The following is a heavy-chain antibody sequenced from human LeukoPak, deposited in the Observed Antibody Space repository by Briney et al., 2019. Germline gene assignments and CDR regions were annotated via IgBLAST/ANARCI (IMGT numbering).Heavy chain of an antibody. V-gene: IGHV3-21*01. CDR1: GFTFSSYS. D-gene: IGHD6-13*01. J-gene: IGHJ4*02. CDR3: ARDVTYSSSWYPFDY. CDR2: ISSSSSYI. Sequence: GGSLRLSCAASGFTFSSYSMNWVRQAPGKGLEWVSSISSSSSYIYYADSVKGRLTISRDNAKNSLYLQMNSLRAEDTAVYYCARDVTYSSSWYPFDYWGQGTLVTVSS.